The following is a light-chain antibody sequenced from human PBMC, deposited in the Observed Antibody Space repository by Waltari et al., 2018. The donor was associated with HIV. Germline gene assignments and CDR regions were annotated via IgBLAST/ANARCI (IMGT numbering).Light chain of an antibody. CDR2: EGS. CDR1: SSDVGSYNL. Sequence: QSALTQPASVSGSPGQSITISCTGTSSDVGSYNLVSWYQQHPGKAPKLMIYEGSKRPSVFSNRSSGSKSGNTASLTISVLQAEDEADYYCCSYAGSSTSWVFGGGTKLTVL. V-gene: IGLV2-23*01. J-gene: IGLJ3*02. CDR3: CSYAGSSTSWV.